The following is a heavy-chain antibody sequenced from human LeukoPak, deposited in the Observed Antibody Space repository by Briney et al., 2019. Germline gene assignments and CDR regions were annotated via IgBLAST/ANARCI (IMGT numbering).Heavy chain of an antibody. CDR1: GLTFSSHW. J-gene: IGHJ4*02. Sequence: PGGSLRLSCAASGLTFSSHWMHWVRHAPGKGLVWVSRITNDGSSTTYADSVKGRFTISRDNAKNMLYLQVNSLRAEDTAVYYCATQQRGNPAYWGQGTLVTVSS. V-gene: IGHV3-74*01. CDR3: ATQQRGNPAY. CDR2: ITNDGSST. D-gene: IGHD1-14*01.